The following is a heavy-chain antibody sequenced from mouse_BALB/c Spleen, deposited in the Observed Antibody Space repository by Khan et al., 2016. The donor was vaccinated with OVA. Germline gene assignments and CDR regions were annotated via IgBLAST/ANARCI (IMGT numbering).Heavy chain of an antibody. CDR3: ARKNGSDFDY. J-gene: IGHJ2*01. D-gene: IGHD1-1*01. Sequence: VQLKQSGPELVKPGISVKISCKASGYTFTGYFMNWVMQSHGKSLEWIGLINPHFGETIYNQKFKGKATLTVDESSSTAHMELRSLASEDSAVYYCARKNGSDFDYWGQGTTLTVSS. V-gene: IGHV1-20*02. CDR1: GYTFTGYF. CDR2: INPHFGET.